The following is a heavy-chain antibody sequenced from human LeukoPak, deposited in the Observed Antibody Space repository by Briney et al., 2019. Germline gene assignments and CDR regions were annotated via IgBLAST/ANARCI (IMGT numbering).Heavy chain of an antibody. CDR1: GFTFSSYA. J-gene: IGHJ4*02. D-gene: IGHD6-19*01. V-gene: IGHV3-73*01. CDR2: IRSKANSYAT. Sequence: GGSLRLSCAASGFTFSSYAMSWVRQAPGKGLEWVGRIRSKANSYATACAASVKGRFTISRDDSKNTAYLQMNSLKTEDTAVYYCTRQAPSNIAVAGTFDYWGQGTLVTVSS. CDR3: TRQAPSNIAVAGTFDY.